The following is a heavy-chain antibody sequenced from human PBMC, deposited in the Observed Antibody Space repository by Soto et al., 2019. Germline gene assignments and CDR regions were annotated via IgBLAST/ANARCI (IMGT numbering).Heavy chain of an antibody. J-gene: IGHJ5*02. Sequence: GGSLRLSCAASVFTFNNYAMSLVRQAPGKGLAWVSGISDSGGSTYYADSVKGRFTVSRDNSKNTLYLQMHSLRAEDTALYYCAKDLRYYGSGPSGWFEAWGQGTMVTVSS. V-gene: IGHV3-23*01. CDR2: ISDSGGST. D-gene: IGHD3-10*01. CDR1: VFTFNNYA. CDR3: AKDLRYYGSGPSGWFEA.